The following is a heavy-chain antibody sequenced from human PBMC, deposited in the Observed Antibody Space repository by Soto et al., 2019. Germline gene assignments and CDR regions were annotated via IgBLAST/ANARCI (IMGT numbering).Heavy chain of an antibody. CDR2: ISYSGST. D-gene: IGHD5-18*01. CDR1: GDSSDNYY. J-gene: IGHJ4*02. CDR3: ARYHGGDSYVYQFAY. V-gene: IGHV4-59*08. Sequence: SETLSLTCTVSGDSSDNYYWSWVRQPPGKGLEWIGYISYSGSTKYNPSLKSRVTISVDGPKNRLSLTLNSLTAADTAVYYCARYHGGDSYVYQFAYRGQGTLVPVSS.